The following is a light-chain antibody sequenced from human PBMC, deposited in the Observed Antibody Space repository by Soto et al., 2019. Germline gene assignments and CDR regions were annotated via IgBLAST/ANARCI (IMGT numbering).Light chain of an antibody. CDR1: QSISSY. CDR2: AAS. Sequence: DIPMTQSPSSLSASVGDRVTITCRASQSISSYLNWYQQKPGKAPKLLIYAASSLQSGVPSRFSGSGSGTDVTLTISSLQPEDFATYYCQQSYSTLPLTFGGGTKVEIK. V-gene: IGKV1-39*01. CDR3: QQSYSTLPLT. J-gene: IGKJ4*01.